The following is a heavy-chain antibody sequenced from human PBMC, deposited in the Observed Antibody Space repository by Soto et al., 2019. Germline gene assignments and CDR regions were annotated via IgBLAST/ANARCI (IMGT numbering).Heavy chain of an antibody. CDR2: ISKSGSA. Sequence: QVQLQESGPGLVKPSETLALTCTVSGDSISSNQWGWIRQPPGKGLEWIGYISKSGSANHNPSLKSRVTMSIDMAKNQFSLKLSSVTAADTAVYFCARDQMGSLEYWGHGTLVTVSS. D-gene: IGHD3-10*01. CDR1: GDSISSNQ. CDR3: ARDQMGSLEY. V-gene: IGHV4-59*01. J-gene: IGHJ4*01.